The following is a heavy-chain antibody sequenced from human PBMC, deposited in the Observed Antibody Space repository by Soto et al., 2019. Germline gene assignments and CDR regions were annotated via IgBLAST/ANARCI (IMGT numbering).Heavy chain of an antibody. V-gene: IGHV1-69*02. CDR2: IIPILGIA. CDR3: ARVSDIAAAGSLDY. D-gene: IGHD6-13*01. Sequence: VQLVQSGAEVKKPGSSVKVSCKASGGTFSSYTISWVRQAPGQGLEWMGRIIPILGIANYAQKFQGRVTITADKSTSTAYMELSSLRSEDTAVYYCARVSDIAAAGSLDYWGQGTLVTVSS. CDR1: GGTFSSYT. J-gene: IGHJ4*02.